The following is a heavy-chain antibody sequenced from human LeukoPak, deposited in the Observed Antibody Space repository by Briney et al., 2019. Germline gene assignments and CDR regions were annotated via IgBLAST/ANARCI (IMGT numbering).Heavy chain of an antibody. CDR3: ARTNYHDTSGASNWFDP. V-gene: IGHV1-8*03. CDR1: GYTFTSYD. Sequence: GASVKVSCKASGYTFTSYDINWVRQATGQGLEWMGWMNPNSGNTGYAQKFQGRVTITRNTSISTAYMELSSLRSEDTAVYYCARTNYHDTSGASNWFDPWGQGTLVTVSS. J-gene: IGHJ5*02. CDR2: MNPNSGNT. D-gene: IGHD3-22*01.